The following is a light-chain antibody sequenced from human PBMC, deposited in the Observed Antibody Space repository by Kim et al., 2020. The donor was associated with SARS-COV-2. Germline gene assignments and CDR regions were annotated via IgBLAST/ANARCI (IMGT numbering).Light chain of an antibody. CDR1: QSLGNW. Sequence: DIQMTQSPSTLSASVGDRVTITCRASQSLGNWLAWYQQKAGKAPKLLIYKASTLESGVPSRFSGSGSGTEFTLTISSLQPDDFATYYCQQYNTFSPYTFGQGTKLEIK. J-gene: IGKJ2*01. CDR3: QQYNTFSPYT. CDR2: KAS. V-gene: IGKV1-5*03.